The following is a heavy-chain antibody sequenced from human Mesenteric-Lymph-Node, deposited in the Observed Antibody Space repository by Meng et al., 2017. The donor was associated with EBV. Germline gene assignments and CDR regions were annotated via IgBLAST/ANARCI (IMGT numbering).Heavy chain of an antibody. CDR1: GGSISSNSW. V-gene: IGHV4-4*02. CDR2: IYHSGST. CDR3: AGSGSYSSFDY. J-gene: IGHJ4*02. Sequence: QGQLQESGPGLVKPSGTLSLTCAVSGGSISSNSWWSWVRQPPGKGLEWIGQIYHSGSTNYNPSLKSRVTISVDKSKNQFSLELSSVTAADTAVYYCAGSGSYSSFDYWGQGILVTVSS. D-gene: IGHD3-10*01.